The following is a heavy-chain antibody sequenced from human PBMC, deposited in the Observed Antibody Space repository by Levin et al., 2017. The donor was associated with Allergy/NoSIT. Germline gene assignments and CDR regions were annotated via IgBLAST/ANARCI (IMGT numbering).Heavy chain of an antibody. Sequence: ASVKVSCKASGYTFTSYGISWVRQAPGQGLEWMGWISAYNGNTNYAQKLQGRVTMTTDTSTSTAYMELRSLRSDDTAVYYCARDFGYCSGGSCYEGLVRFDPWGQGTLVTVSS. V-gene: IGHV1-18*01. CDR3: ARDFGYCSGGSCYEGLVRFDP. D-gene: IGHD2-15*01. CDR1: GYTFTSYG. CDR2: ISAYNGNT. J-gene: IGHJ5*02.